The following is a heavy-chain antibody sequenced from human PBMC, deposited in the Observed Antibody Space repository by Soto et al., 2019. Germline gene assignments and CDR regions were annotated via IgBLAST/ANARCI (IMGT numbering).Heavy chain of an antibody. CDR3: ARAERPYGDYDNYYYAMDV. D-gene: IGHD4-17*01. CDR2: FIPIYGTR. J-gene: IGHJ6*02. V-gene: IGHV1-69*13. Sequence: SVKVSCKASGGTFSRYAISWVRRAPGQGLEWIGGFIPIYGTRNYAQKFQGRVTITADESTSTAYMEPSSLRSEDTAVYYCARAERPYGDYDNYYYAMDVWDQGTSVTVS. CDR1: GGTFSRYA.